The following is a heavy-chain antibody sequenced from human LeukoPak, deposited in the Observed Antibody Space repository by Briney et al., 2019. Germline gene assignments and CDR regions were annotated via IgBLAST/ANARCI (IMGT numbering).Heavy chain of an antibody. CDR2: ISDSGRST. Sequence: GGSLRLSCAASGFTFSSYAMSWARQAPGKGPEWVSGISDSGRSTSYADPVKGRFAISRDNSKNTLYLQMNSLRAEDTAVYYCAKDGLSSRPYFFDYWGQGTLVTVSS. CDR3: AKDGLSSRPYFFDY. V-gene: IGHV3-23*01. J-gene: IGHJ4*02. D-gene: IGHD2/OR15-2a*01. CDR1: GFTFSSYA.